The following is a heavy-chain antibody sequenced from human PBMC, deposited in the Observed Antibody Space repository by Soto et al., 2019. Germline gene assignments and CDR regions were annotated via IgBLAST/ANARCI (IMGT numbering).Heavy chain of an antibody. CDR2: INHSGST. J-gene: IGHJ6*02. Sequence: XETLSLTCAVYGGSFSGYYWSWIRQPPGKGLEWIGEINHSGSTNYNPSLKSRVTISVDTSKNQFSLKLSSVTAADTAVYYCARGGIAVAGNWYYYYGMDVWGQGTTVTVSS. D-gene: IGHD6-19*01. V-gene: IGHV4-34*01. CDR3: ARGGIAVAGNWYYYYGMDV. CDR1: GGSFSGYY.